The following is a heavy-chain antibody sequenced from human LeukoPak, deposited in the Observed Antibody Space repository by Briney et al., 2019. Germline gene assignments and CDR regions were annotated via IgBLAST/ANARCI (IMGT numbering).Heavy chain of an antibody. Sequence: ASVKVSCKASGYTFTNYGISWVRQAPGQGLEWMGWISTNSDIRTYAQTLQGRFTMTTDTATTTAYMELNNLTCDDTAVYYCARDWDAMNNCFDPWGQGTPVTVSS. J-gene: IGHJ5*02. V-gene: IGHV1-18*01. D-gene: IGHD1-26*01. CDR3: ARDWDAMNNCFDP. CDR1: GYTFTNYG. CDR2: ISTNSDIR.